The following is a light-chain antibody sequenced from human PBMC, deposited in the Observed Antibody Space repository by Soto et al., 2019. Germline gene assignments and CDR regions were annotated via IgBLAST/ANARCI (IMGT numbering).Light chain of an antibody. J-gene: IGKJ1*01. CDR3: MPPLQSRT. CDR2: LGS. V-gene: IGKV2-28*01. Sequence: DMVSTQSPLSLPVTPGEPASISCRSSQSLLHSNGYNYLDWYLQKPGQSPQLLIYLGSNRASGVPDRFSGSGSGTDFTLKISRVEAEDVAVYYSMPPLQSRTFGPGPKVDNK. CDR1: QSLLHSNGYNY.